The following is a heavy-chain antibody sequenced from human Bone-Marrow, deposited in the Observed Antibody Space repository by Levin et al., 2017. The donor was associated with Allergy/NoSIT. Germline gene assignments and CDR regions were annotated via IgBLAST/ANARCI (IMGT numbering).Heavy chain of an antibody. D-gene: IGHD6-13*01. CDR1: GFTFSSYA. Sequence: SGGSLRLSCAASGFTFSSYAMHWVRQAPGKGLEWVAVISYDGSNKYYADSVKGRFTISRDNSKNTLYLQMNSLRAEDTAVYYCARVSWAFISDSSWYSPGYFDYWGQGTLVTVSS. J-gene: IGHJ4*02. CDR3: ARVSWAFISDSSWYSPGYFDY. V-gene: IGHV3-30-3*01. CDR2: ISYDGSNK.